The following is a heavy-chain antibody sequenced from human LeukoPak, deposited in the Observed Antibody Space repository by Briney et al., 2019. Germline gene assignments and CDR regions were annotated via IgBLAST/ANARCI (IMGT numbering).Heavy chain of an antibody. CDR1: GYIFTTYG. CDR2: INTHTGNP. D-gene: IGHD2/OR15-2a*01. J-gene: IGHJ4*02. Sequence: ASVKVSCKASGYIFTTYGTNWVRQAPGQGLEYMGWINTHTGNPSYAQGFTGRFVFSLDTSVSTAYLQISSLKAEDTAVYYCARDPNIRAFDYWGQGTPVTVSS. V-gene: IGHV7-4-1*02. CDR3: ARDPNIRAFDY.